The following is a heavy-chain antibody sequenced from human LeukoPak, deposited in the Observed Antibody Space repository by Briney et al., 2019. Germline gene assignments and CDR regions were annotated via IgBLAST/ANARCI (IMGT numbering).Heavy chain of an antibody. D-gene: IGHD3-10*01. CDR3: TTQRSRITMVRGVIRSDH. J-gene: IGHJ4*02. V-gene: IGHV3-15*01. CDR1: GFTFSNAW. CDR2: IKSKTDGGTT. Sequence: PGGSLRLSCAASGFTFSNAWMSWVRQGPGKGLEWVGRIKSKTDGGTTDYAAPVKGRFTISRDDSKNTLYLQMNSLKTADTAVYYCTTQRSRITMVRGVIRSDHWGQGTLVTVSS.